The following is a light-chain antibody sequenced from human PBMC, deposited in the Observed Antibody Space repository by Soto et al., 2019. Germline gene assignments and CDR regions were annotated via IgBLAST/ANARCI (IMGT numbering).Light chain of an antibody. CDR2: LGS. J-gene: IGKJ1*01. CDR1: QSLLYSNGYNY. V-gene: IGKV2-28*01. CDR3: MQSLQTPWT. Sequence: DIVMTQSPLSLPVTPGEPASISCRSSQSLLYSNGYNYLDWYLQKPGQSPQILIYLGSDRASGVTDRFSGSGSGTDFTLKISRVEAEDVGVYYCMQSLQTPWTFGQGTKVEIK.